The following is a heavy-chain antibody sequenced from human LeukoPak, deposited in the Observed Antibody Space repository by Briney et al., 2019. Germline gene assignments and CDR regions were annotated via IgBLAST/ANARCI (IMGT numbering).Heavy chain of an antibody. CDR3: EKDLEYSSSWYAYYYYGMDV. Sequence: GGSLRLSCAASGFTFSSYAMSWVRQAPGKGLEWVSAISGSGGSTYYADSVKGRFTISRDNSKNTQYLQMNSLRAEDTAVYYCEKDLEYSSSWYAYYYYGMDVWGQGTTVTVSS. CDR1: GFTFSSYA. CDR2: ISGSGGST. V-gene: IGHV3-23*01. J-gene: IGHJ6*02. D-gene: IGHD6-13*01.